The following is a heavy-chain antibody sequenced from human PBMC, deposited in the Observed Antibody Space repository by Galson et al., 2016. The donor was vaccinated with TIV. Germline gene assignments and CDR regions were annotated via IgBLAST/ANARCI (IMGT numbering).Heavy chain of an antibody. J-gene: IGHJ6*02. V-gene: IGHV3-23*01. CDR1: GFTFSSHA. Sequence: SLRLSCAASGFTFSSHAMTWVRQAPGKGLEWVSALSGSGATTHYADSVKGRFTISRDNSKNTLYVQMNSLRAEDTAVYYCAKVPSSGFSYYYGWDVWGQGTTVTVS. CDR3: AKVPSSGFSYYYGWDV. D-gene: IGHD3-10*01. CDR2: LSGSGATT.